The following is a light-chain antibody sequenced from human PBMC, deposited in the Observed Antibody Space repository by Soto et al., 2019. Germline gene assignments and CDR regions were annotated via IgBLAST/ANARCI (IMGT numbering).Light chain of an antibody. Sequence: EIVLTQSPGTLSLSPGERGTLSCRASQSVSSNFLAWYQQKPGQAPRLLIYGASSRATGSPDRFSGSGSGTDFTLTITRLEPEDFAVYYCQQYNNWPPLTFGGGTKVEIK. CDR3: QQYNNWPPLT. CDR1: QSVSSNF. V-gene: IGKV3-20*01. J-gene: IGKJ4*01. CDR2: GAS.